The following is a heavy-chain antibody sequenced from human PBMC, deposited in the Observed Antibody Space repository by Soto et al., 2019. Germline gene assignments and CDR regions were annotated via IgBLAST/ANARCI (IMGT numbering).Heavy chain of an antibody. J-gene: IGHJ3*01. CDR3: ARQPSGTYLLH. V-gene: IGHV3-66*04. D-gene: IGHD1-26*01. CDR2: LYGDGRT. Sequence: EVQLVESGGGLAQPGGSLRLSCAASGFTVTSNYMNWVRQAPGKGLEWISVLYGDGRTYYADSVKGRFTISRDSSKNTLFLQMNSLRVEDTAIYYCARQPSGTYLLHWGQGTMVTVSS. CDR1: GFTVTSNY.